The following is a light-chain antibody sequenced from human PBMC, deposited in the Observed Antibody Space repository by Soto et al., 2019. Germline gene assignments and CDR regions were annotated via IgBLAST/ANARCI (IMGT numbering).Light chain of an antibody. CDR1: SSEVGGYNY. Sequence: QAALTQPAPVSQSPGQSITISCTGTSSEVGGYNYVSWYQQHPGKATKLMIYEVNKRPSGVADRFSGSKSGNTASLTVSGLQAEDEAYYYCSSYAGSNNFGVFGTGTKVTVL. V-gene: IGLV2-8*01. CDR2: EVN. CDR3: SSYAGSNNFGV. J-gene: IGLJ1*01.